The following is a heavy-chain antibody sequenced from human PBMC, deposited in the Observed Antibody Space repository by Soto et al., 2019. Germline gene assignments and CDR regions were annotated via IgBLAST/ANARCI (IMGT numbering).Heavy chain of an antibody. V-gene: IGHV1-69*13. J-gene: IGHJ6*02. CDR3: ARDLRDTMVRGVIIKPNYYYYGMDV. D-gene: IGHD3-10*01. Sequence: SVKVSCKASGGTFSSYAISWVRQAPGQGLEWMGGIIPTFGTANYAQKFQGRVTITVDESTSTAYMELSSLRSEDTAVYYCARDLRDTMVRGVIIKPNYYYYGMDVWGQGTTVTVSS. CDR1: GGTFSSYA. CDR2: IIPTFGTA.